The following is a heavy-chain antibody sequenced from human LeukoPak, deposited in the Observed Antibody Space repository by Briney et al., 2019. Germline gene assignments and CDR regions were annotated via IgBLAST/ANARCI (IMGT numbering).Heavy chain of an antibody. D-gene: IGHD4-17*01. V-gene: IGHV1-24*01. CDR3: ASVTTLLWFDP. CDR1: GGTFNSYA. Sequence: APVKVSCKASGGTFNSYAISWVRQAPGKGLEWMGGFDPEDGETIYAQKFQGRVTMTEDTSTDTAYMELSSLRSEDTAVYYCASVTTLLWFDPWGQGTLVTVSS. J-gene: IGHJ5*02. CDR2: FDPEDGET.